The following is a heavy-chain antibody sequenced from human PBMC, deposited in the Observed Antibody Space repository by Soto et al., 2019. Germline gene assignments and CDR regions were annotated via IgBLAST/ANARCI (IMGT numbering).Heavy chain of an antibody. J-gene: IGHJ4*02. D-gene: IGHD5-12*01. Sequence: QVQLQESGPGLVKPSENLSLTCTVSGGSVSSGSYYYYWIRQPPGKGLEWIGYIYYSGSTNYNSSLKSRVTISLDTSKNQFSLNLTSVTAADTAVYYCARGVRLLLAYWGQGTLVTVSS. CDR2: IYYSGST. CDR1: GGSVSSGSYY. V-gene: IGHV4-61*01. CDR3: ARGVRLLLAY.